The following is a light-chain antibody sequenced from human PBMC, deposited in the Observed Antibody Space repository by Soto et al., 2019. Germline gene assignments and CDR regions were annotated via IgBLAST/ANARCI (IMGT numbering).Light chain of an antibody. CDR1: SPNIGTGYD. Sequence: QSVLTQPPSVSGAPGQRVTISCTGSSPNIGTGYDVHWYQQLPGKAPKLLIYGNNNRPSGVPERFSGSKSGTSASLAITWLQAEDEGDYYCQSYDSSLTALVFGGGTKLTVL. J-gene: IGLJ3*02. CDR2: GNN. V-gene: IGLV1-40*01. CDR3: QSYDSSLTALV.